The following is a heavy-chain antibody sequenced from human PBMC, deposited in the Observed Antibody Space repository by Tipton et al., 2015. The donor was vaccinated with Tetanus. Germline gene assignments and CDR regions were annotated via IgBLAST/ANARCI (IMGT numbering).Heavy chain of an antibody. D-gene: IGHD2-8*01. J-gene: IGHJ4*02. CDR3: ARGHCPDGVCIFDF. CDR2: IYPGDSDT. V-gene: IGHV5-51*01. CDR1: GYIFNNYW. Sequence: MQLVQSGGEVKKPGESLKISCKGSGYIFNNYWIGWVRQKPGTGLEWMGMIYPGDSDTRYSTSIQGQGTISVDKSIITAYLQWSGLKAADTSMFYCARGHCPDGVCIFDFWGQGALVTVAS.